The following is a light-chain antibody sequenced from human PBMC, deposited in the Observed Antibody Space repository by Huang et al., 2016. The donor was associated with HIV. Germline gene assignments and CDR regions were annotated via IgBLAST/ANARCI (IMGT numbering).Light chain of an antibody. CDR2: AAS. Sequence: EVVLTQSPATLSLSPGERATLSCRASQGVSSSFAWYQQKPGQAPRLLIYAASVRATGIPARFSGSASGTDFTLTISSLEAEDFAVYYCQQRRNWPPYTFGQGTKLEIK. CDR1: QGVSSS. J-gene: IGKJ2*01. V-gene: IGKV3-11*01. CDR3: QQRRNWPPYT.